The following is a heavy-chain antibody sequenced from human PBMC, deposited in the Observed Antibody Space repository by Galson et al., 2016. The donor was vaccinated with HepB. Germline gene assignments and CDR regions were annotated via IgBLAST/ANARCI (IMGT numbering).Heavy chain of an antibody. Sequence: SLRLSCAASGFTFSSYSMNWDRQAPGKGLEWVSYISSSSSTIYYADSVKGRFTISRDNAKNSPYLQMNSLRAEDTAVYYCARLGIAVASFEIWGQGTMVTVSS. J-gene: IGHJ3*02. CDR1: GFTFSSYS. CDR3: ARLGIAVASFEI. D-gene: IGHD6-19*01. V-gene: IGHV3-48*04. CDR2: ISSSSSTI.